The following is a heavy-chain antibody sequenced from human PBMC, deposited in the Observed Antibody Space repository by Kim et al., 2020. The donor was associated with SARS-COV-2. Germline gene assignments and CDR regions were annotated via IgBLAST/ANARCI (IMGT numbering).Heavy chain of an antibody. V-gene: IGHV3-53*01. CDR1: GFTVSSNY. CDR3: ARARSDYGDSLFDY. CDR2: IYSGGST. D-gene: IGHD4-17*01. J-gene: IGHJ4*02. Sequence: GGSLRLSCAASGFTVSSNYMSWVRQAPGKGLEWVSVIYSGGSTYYADSVKGRFTISRDNSKNTLYLQMNSLRAEDTAVYYCARARSDYGDSLFDYWGQGTLVTVSS.